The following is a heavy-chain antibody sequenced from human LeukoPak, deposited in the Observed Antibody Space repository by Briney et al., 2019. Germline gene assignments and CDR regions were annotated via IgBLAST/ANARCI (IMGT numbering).Heavy chain of an antibody. Sequence: SETLSLTCAVYGGSFSGYYWSWIRQPPGKGLEWIGEINHSGSTNYNPSLKSRVTISVDTSKNQFSLKLSSVNAADTAVYYCARWGAGIGVVTAIPMYYFDYWGQGTLVTVSS. CDR2: INHSGST. CDR1: GGSFSGYY. CDR3: ARWGAGIGVVTAIPMYYFDY. D-gene: IGHD2-21*02. V-gene: IGHV4-34*01. J-gene: IGHJ4*02.